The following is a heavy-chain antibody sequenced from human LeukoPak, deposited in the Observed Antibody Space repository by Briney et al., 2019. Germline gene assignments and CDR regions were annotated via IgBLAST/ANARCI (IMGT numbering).Heavy chain of an antibody. CDR1: GGSISSSNW. CDR2: IYHSGTT. V-gene: IGHV4-4*02. D-gene: IGHD3-10*01. CDR3: ARGIWFGDLYTYYYYMDV. J-gene: IGHJ6*03. Sequence: SGTLSLTCAVSGGSISSSNWWSWVRQPPGKGLEWIGEIYHSGTTNYNPSLKSRVTISVDTSKNQFSLKLSSVTATDTAVYYCARGIWFGDLYTYYYYMDVWGKGTTVTVSS.